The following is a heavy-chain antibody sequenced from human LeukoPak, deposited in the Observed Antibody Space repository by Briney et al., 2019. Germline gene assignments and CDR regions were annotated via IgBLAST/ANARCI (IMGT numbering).Heavy chain of an antibody. J-gene: IGHJ4*02. Sequence: GGSLRLSCAASGFTFNSYAMSWVRQAPGKGLEWVSAISGRGGSTYSADYVKGRSTISRDNSKNMLYLQMNSLRAEDTAVYYCAKDLGTYYDFWSGYYTGDYFDYWGQGTLVTVSS. CDR3: AKDLGTYYDFWSGYYTGDYFDY. CDR1: GFTFNSYA. CDR2: ISGRGGST. D-gene: IGHD3-3*01. V-gene: IGHV3-23*01.